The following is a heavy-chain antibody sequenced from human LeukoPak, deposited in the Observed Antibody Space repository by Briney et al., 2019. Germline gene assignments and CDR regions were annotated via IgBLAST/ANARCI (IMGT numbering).Heavy chain of an antibody. CDR1: GFTFSSYF. Sequence: PGGSLGLSCAASGFTFSSYFMHWVRQAPGKGLEWVAAISYDGSNKYYADSVKGRFTISRDDSKNTLYLQMNSLRAEDTAMYYCAAATGLKVFDYWGQGTLVTVSS. CDR2: ISYDGSNK. J-gene: IGHJ4*02. CDR3: AAATGLKVFDY. V-gene: IGHV3-30*03. D-gene: IGHD6-13*01.